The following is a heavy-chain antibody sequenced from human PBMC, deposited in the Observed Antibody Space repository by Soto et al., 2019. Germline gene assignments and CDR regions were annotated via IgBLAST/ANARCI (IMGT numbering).Heavy chain of an antibody. Sequence: EVQLLESGGGLVQPGGSLRLSCAASGFTFSSYAMSWVRQAPGKGLEWVSAISGSGGSTYYADSVKGRFTISRDHSKNTLYLQMNSLRAEDTAVYYCASSTMIVVVTSSGCLDYWGQGTLVTVSS. CDR2: ISGSGGST. CDR3: ASSTMIVVVTSSGCLDY. D-gene: IGHD3-22*01. J-gene: IGHJ4*02. V-gene: IGHV3-23*01. CDR1: GFTFSSYA.